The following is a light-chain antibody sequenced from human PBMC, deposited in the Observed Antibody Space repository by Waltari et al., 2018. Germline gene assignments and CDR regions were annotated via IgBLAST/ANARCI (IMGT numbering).Light chain of an antibody. CDR2: AAS. CDR3: QQSYSTPYT. CDR1: QSISSY. V-gene: IGKV1-39*01. J-gene: IGKJ2*01. Sequence: DIQMTQSPSSLSTSVGDRVTITCRASQSISSYLNWYQQKPGKAPKLLIYAASSLQSGVPSRFSGSGSGTDFTLTISSLQPYDFATYYCQQSYSTPYTFGQGTRLEIK.